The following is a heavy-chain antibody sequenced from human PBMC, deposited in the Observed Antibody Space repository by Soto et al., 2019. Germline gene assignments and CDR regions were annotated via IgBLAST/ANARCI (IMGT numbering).Heavy chain of an antibody. J-gene: IGHJ4*02. Sequence: PGGSLRLSCAASGFTFSSYAMSWVRQAPGKGLEWVSAISGSGGSTYYADSVKGRFTISRDNSKNTLYLQMNSLRAEDTAVYYCAKDDRDLQRVIVVVMSPFDYWGQGTLVTVSS. CDR1: GFTFSSYA. CDR2: ISGSGGST. V-gene: IGHV3-23*01. CDR3: AKDDRDLQRVIVVVMSPFDY. D-gene: IGHD3-22*01.